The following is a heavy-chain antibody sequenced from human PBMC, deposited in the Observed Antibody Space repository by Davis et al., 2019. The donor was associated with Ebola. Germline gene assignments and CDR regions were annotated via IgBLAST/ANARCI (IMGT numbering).Heavy chain of an antibody. CDR1: GGTFSSYA. D-gene: IGHD2-2*01. V-gene: IGHV1-69*04. CDR2: IIPILGIA. Sequence: SVKVSCKASGGTFSSYAISWVRQAPGQGLEWMGRIIPILGIANYAQKFQGRVTITADKSTSTAYMELSSLRSEDTAVYYCSSTSCCNYGMDVWGQGTTVTVSS. J-gene: IGHJ6*02. CDR3: SSTSCCNYGMDV.